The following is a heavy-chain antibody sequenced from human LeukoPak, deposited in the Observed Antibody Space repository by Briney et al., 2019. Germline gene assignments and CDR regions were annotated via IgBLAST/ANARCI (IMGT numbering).Heavy chain of an antibody. Sequence: ASVKVSCKASGYTFTSYAMHWVRQAPGQRLEWMGWINAGNGNTKYSQKFQGRVTIIRDTSASTAYMELSSLRSEDTAVYYCARARITMVRGAGTYYYYGMDVWGQGTTVTVSS. CDR3: ARARITMVRGAGTYYYYGMDV. CDR1: GYTFTSYA. V-gene: IGHV1-3*01. J-gene: IGHJ6*02. CDR2: INAGNGNT. D-gene: IGHD3-10*01.